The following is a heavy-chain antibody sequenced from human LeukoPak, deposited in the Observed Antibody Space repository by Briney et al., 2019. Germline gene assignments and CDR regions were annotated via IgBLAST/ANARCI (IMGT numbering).Heavy chain of an antibody. CDR2: INSDGSST. Sequence: PGGSLRLSCAASGFTFSSYWMHWVRQAPGKGLVWVSRINSDGSSTSYADSVKGRFTISRDNAKNTLYLQMNSLRAEDTAVYYCARGEERWELLPLIDYWGQGTLVTVSS. CDR1: GFTFSSYW. D-gene: IGHD1-26*01. V-gene: IGHV3-74*01. J-gene: IGHJ4*02. CDR3: ARGEERWELLPLIDY.